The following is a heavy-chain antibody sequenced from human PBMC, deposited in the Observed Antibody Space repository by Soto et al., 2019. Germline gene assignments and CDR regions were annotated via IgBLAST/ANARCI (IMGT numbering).Heavy chain of an antibody. CDR1: GGSVSSGSYY. D-gene: IGHD3-10*01. CDR2: IYYSGST. Sequence: QVQLQESGPGLVKPSETLSLTCTVSGGSVSSGSYYWSWIRQPPGKGLEWIGYIYYSGSTNYNPSLKRRVTISVDKSKNQFSLKLSSVTAADTAVYYCARDLSTMVRRQTDWGQGTLVTVSS. J-gene: IGHJ4*02. CDR3: ARDLSTMVRRQTD. V-gene: IGHV4-61*01.